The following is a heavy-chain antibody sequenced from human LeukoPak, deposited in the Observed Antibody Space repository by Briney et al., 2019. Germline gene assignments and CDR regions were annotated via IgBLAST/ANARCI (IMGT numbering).Heavy chain of an antibody. D-gene: IGHD3-22*01. CDR1: NGSISSGSYY. CDR3: ARGPYSYDSSGAFDI. J-gene: IGHJ3*02. V-gene: IGHV4-61*02. Sequence: PSETLSLTCTVSNGSISSGSYYWSWIRQPAGKGLEWIGRIYTSGGTSYNPSLKSRVTISVDTSKNQFSLKLSSVTAADTAVYFCARGPYSYDSSGAFDIWGQGTMVTVSS. CDR2: IYTSGGT.